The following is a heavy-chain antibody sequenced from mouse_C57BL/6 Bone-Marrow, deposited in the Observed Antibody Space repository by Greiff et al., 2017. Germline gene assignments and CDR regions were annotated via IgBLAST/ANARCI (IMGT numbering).Heavy chain of an antibody. CDR1: GSTLTRSW. CDR2: IDPHSGGI. V-gene: IGHV1-72*01. Sequence: QVQLQQPGAVLVKPGALVKLSCKAPGSTLTRSWMHWVKQRPGRGLEWIGRIDPHSGGIKYHEKFTSKATLTVDKPSSTAYVQRSSLTAEDSAVYYCTRGDGKDDWGQGTTLTVSS. D-gene: IGHD2-1*01. CDR3: TRGDGKDD. J-gene: IGHJ2*01.